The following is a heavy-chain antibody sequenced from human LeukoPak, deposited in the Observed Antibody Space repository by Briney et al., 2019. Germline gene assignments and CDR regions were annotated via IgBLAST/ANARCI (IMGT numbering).Heavy chain of an antibody. D-gene: IGHD5-24*01. CDR1: GGSISSSSYY. Sequence: SETLSLTCTVSGGSISSSSYYWGWIRQPPGKGLEWIGSIYYSGSTYYNPSLKSRVTISVDTSKNQFSLKLSSVTAADTAVYYCARGWLQSPRRYYYYYMDVWGKGTTVTVSS. CDR2: IYYSGST. J-gene: IGHJ6*03. CDR3: ARGWLQSPRRYYYYYMDV. V-gene: IGHV4-39*01.